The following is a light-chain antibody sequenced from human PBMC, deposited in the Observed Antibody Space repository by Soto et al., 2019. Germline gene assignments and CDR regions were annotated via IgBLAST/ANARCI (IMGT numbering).Light chain of an antibody. CDR2: EAT. CDR1: SGDVGTYDL. CDR3: CSFAGSNSWV. V-gene: IGLV2-23*01. Sequence: QSALTQPASVSGSPGQSITISCTGTSGDVGTYDLVSWYQHNPGAAPKLMVYEATRRPSGISNRFSGSKSGNTASLTISGLQAEDEAAYYCCSFAGSNSWVFGGGTKLTVL. J-gene: IGLJ3*02.